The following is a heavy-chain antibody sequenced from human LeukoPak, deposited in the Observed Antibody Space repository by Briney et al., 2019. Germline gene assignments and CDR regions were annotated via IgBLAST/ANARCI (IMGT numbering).Heavy chain of an antibody. J-gene: IGHJ5*02. CDR2: IYTSGST. Sequence: SETLSLTCTVSGGSISSYYWSWIRQPAGKGLEWIGRIYTSGSTNYNPSLKSRVTMSVDTSKNQFSLKLSSVTAADTAVYYCARDAHTQSTYSSSWYSGGRGFDPWGQGTLVTVSS. CDR3: ARDAHTQSTYSSSWYSGGRGFDP. CDR1: GGSISSYY. V-gene: IGHV4-4*07. D-gene: IGHD6-13*01.